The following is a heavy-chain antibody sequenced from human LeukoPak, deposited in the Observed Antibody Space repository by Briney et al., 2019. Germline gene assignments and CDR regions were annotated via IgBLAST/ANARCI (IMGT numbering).Heavy chain of an antibody. J-gene: IGHJ4*02. CDR1: GFTFGKYW. Sequence: GGSLRLSCVASGFTFGKYWMSWVRQAPGKGLEWVANIKLDGSEKNYVDSVKGRFTISRDNAKSSLYLQMNSLRAEDTAVYYCARDSEGGSYYFDYWGQGTLVTVSS. CDR2: IKLDGSEK. V-gene: IGHV3-7*03. CDR3: ARDSEGGSYYFDY. D-gene: IGHD3-16*01.